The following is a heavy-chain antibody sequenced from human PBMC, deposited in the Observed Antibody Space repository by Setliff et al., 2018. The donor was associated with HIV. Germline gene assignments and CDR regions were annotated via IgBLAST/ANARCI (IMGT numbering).Heavy chain of an antibody. CDR1: GISINGYY. CDR3: ASGFRAVSYYYYYHMDV. D-gene: IGHD3-10*01. J-gene: IGHJ6*03. CDR2: VSSIGNT. V-gene: IGHV4-4*08. Sequence: SETLSLTCSVSGISINGYYWSWIRQSPRTRLEWIGYVSSIGNTNYNPSLKSRVTISVDTSKNQFSLQLNAVTAADTAVYYCASGFRAVSYYYYYHMDVWGKGTTVTVSS.